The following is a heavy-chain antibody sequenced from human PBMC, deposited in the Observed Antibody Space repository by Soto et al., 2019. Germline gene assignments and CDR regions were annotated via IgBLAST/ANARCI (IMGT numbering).Heavy chain of an antibody. CDR1: GGSFSGYY. CDR3: ARVRVGAGGRVYYYYGMDV. V-gene: IGHV4-34*01. CDR2: INHSGRT. J-gene: IGHJ6*02. D-gene: IGHD6-13*01. Sequence: SETLSLTCAVYGGSFSGYYWSWIRQPPGKGLEWIGEINHSGRTNYNPSLKSRVSISVDTSKNQFSRKLSPVTAADTAVYYCARVRVGAGGRVYYYYGMDVWGQGTTVTVSS.